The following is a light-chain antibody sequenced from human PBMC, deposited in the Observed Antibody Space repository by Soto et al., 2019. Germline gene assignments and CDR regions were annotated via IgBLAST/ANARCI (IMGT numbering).Light chain of an antibody. V-gene: IGKV1-9*01. Sequence: DIQLTQSPAFLSASVGDRVTITCRASQGISTYLAWYQQKPGKAPTLLIYAAYTLQSGVPSRFSGSGSGTEFTLTISSLQPADFETYYCQQLNTSPLTCGQGTKVEIK. J-gene: IGKJ1*01. CDR2: AAY. CDR1: QGISTY. CDR3: QQLNTSPLT.